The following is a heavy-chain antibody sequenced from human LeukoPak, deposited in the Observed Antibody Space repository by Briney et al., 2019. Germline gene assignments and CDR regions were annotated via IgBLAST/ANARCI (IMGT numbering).Heavy chain of an antibody. CDR1: GGSISSYY. CDR3: AKISSHDFWSGYYYFDY. CDR2: MYYSGST. V-gene: IGHV4-59*01. D-gene: IGHD3-3*01. J-gene: IGHJ4*02. Sequence: SETLSLTCTVSGGSISSYYWSWIRQPPGKGLEWIGYMYYSGSTNYNPSLKSRVSMSIDTSKNQFSLKLSSVTAADTAVYYCAKISSHDFWSGYYYFDYWGQGALVTVSS.